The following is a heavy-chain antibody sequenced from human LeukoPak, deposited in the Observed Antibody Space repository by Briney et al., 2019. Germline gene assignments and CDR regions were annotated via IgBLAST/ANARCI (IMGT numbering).Heavy chain of an antibody. Sequence: PGGSLRLSCAASGFTFSTSNMNWVRQAPGKGLEWVSYISSGGTTIYYADSVKGRFTISRDNAKNSLYLQMNSLIDEDTAVYYCARVRRSAGTCSYFDYWGQGTLVTVSS. J-gene: IGHJ4*02. CDR2: ISSGGTTI. CDR3: ARVRRSAGTCSYFDY. D-gene: IGHD2-15*01. V-gene: IGHV3-48*02. CDR1: GFTFSTSN.